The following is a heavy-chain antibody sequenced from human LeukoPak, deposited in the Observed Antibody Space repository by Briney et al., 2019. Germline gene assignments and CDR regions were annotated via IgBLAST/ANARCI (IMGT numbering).Heavy chain of an antibody. J-gene: IGHJ4*02. V-gene: IGHV3-23*01. CDR3: AKGGPYSSSWGGKFDY. Sequence: PGGSLRLSCAASGFTFSSYAMNWVRQAPGKGLEWVSSISGSGDRTYYADSVNGRFTISRDNSKNTLYLQMNSLRAEDTAIYYCAKGGPYSSSWGGKFDYWGQGTLVTVSS. CDR2: ISGSGDRT. D-gene: IGHD6-13*01. CDR1: GFTFSSYA.